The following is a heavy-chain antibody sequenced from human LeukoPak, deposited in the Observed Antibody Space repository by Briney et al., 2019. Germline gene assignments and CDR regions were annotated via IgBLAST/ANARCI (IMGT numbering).Heavy chain of an antibody. D-gene: IGHD6-13*01. J-gene: IGHJ4*02. CDR1: GGSISSYY. V-gene: IGHV4-59*12. CDR2: IYYSGST. CDR3: ARETSIAAAGTGGYFDY. Sequence: PSETLSLTCTVSGGSISSYYWSWIRQPPGKGLEWIGYIYYSGSTYYNPSLKSRVTISVDTSKNQFSLKLSSVTAADTAVYYCARETSIAAAGTGGYFDYWGQGTLVTVSS.